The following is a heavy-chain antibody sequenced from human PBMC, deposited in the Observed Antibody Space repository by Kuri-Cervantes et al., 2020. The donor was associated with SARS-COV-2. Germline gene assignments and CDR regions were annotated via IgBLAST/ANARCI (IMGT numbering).Heavy chain of an antibody. CDR1: GFTFSSYA. Sequence: GGSLRLSCAASGFTFSSYAMHWVRQAPGKGLEWVAVISYDGSNKYYADSVKGRFTISRDNSKNTLYLQMNSLRAEDTAVYYCARDQDDYSNYHAFDIWGQGTRVT. D-gene: IGHD4-11*01. CDR2: ISYDGSNK. V-gene: IGHV3-30*04. CDR3: ARDQDDYSNYHAFDI. J-gene: IGHJ3*02.